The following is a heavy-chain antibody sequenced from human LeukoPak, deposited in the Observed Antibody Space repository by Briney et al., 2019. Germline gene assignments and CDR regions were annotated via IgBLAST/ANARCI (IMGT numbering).Heavy chain of an antibody. Sequence: GSLRLSCAASGFTFSSYEMNWVRQAPGEGLEWVSYISSSGTTMFYADSLKGRFTISRDNAKNSLYLQMNSLRAEDTAVYYCARKGQWLVRGTFDIWGQGTVVTVSS. CDR3: ARKGQWLVRGTFDI. D-gene: IGHD6-19*01. V-gene: IGHV3-48*03. J-gene: IGHJ3*02. CDR1: GFTFSSYE. CDR2: ISSSGTTM.